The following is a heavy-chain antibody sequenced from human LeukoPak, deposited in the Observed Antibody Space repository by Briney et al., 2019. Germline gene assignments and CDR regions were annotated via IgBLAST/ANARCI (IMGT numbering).Heavy chain of an antibody. CDR1: GGTFSSYA. CDR2: IIPIFGIA. Sequence: GSSVKVSCKASGGTFSSYAISWVRQAPGQGLEWMGRIIPIFGIANYAQKFQGRVTITADKSTSTAYMELSSLRSEDTAVYYCARARRDGYNYYLDYWGQGTLVTVSS. V-gene: IGHV1-69*04. J-gene: IGHJ4*02. D-gene: IGHD5-24*01. CDR3: ARARRDGYNYYLDY.